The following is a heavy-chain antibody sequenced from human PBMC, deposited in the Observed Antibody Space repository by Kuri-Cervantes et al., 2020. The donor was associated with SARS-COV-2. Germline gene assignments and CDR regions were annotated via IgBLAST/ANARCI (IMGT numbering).Heavy chain of an antibody. CDR3: ARDAVAAAGSEWFDP. CDR1: GFTFSSYS. CDR2: ISSSSSTI. D-gene: IGHD6-13*01. J-gene: IGHJ5*02. V-gene: IGHV3-48*04. Sequence: GESLKISCAASGFTFSSYSMNWVRQAPGKGLEWVSYISSSSSTIYYADSVKGRFTISRDNAKNSLYLQMNSLRAEDTAVYYCARDAVAAAGSEWFDPWGQGTLVTVSS.